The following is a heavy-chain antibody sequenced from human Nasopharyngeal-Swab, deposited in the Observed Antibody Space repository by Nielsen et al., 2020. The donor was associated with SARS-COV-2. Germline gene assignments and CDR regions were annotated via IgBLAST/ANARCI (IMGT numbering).Heavy chain of an antibody. D-gene: IGHD5-18*01. Sequence: ASVKVSCKASGYTFNGYYMHWVRQASGQGLEWMGRINPNSGGTNYAQKFQGRVTMTRDTSISTAYMELSRLRSDDTAVYYCARVGSYGSSWYFDLWGRGTLVTVSS. CDR2: INPNSGGT. J-gene: IGHJ2*01. CDR1: GYTFNGYY. CDR3: ARVGSYGSSWYFDL. V-gene: IGHV1-2*06.